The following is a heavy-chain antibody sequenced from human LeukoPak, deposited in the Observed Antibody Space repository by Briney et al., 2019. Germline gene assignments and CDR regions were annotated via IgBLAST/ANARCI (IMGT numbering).Heavy chain of an antibody. J-gene: IGHJ4*02. CDR2: FDPEDTET. Sequence: GASVKVSCKVSGYTLTELSMHWVRQAPGKGLEGMGGFDPEDTETIYAQKFQGRVTMTEDTSTDTAYMELSSLRSEDTALYYCATDLVGSRGFDYWGQGTLVTVSS. CDR3: ATDLVGSRGFDY. D-gene: IGHD2-8*02. CDR1: GYTLTELS. V-gene: IGHV1-24*01.